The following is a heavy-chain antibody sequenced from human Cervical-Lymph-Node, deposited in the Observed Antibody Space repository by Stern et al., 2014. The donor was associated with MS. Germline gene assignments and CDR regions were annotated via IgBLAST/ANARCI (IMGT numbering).Heavy chain of an antibody. J-gene: IGHJ6*02. CDR2: NIPIFGTA. CDR3: ARVREVGMDV. CDR1: GGTFSSYA. V-gene: IGHV1-69*01. Sequence: VHLVESGAELKKPGSSVKVSCKASGGTFSSYAISWVRQAPGQGLEWMGGNIPIFGTANYAQKFQGRVRITADESASTAFMELSSLRSEDTAVYYCARVREVGMDVWGQGTTVTVSS.